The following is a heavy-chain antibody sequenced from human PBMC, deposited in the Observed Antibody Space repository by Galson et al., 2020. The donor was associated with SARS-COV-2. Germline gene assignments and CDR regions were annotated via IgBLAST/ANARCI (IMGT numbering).Heavy chain of an antibody. J-gene: IGHJ3*02. Sequence: GESLKISCAASGFTFSSYGMHWVRQAPGKGLEWVAVIWYDGSNKYYADSVKGRFTISRDNSKNTLYLQMNSLRAEDTAVYYCAKDRTITMIVVDPDAFDIWGQGTMVTVSS. CDR3: AKDRTITMIVVDPDAFDI. V-gene: IGHV3-33*06. CDR2: IWYDGSNK. CDR1: GFTFSSYG. D-gene: IGHD3-22*01.